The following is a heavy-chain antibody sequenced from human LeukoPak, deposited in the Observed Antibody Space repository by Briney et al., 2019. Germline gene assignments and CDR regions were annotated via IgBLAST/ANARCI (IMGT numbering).Heavy chain of an antibody. D-gene: IGHD3-22*01. CDR3: TTGSYHESSGYRFDY. CDR1: GLTFGDNA. Sequence: PGGSLRLSCTTSGLTFGDNAMSWVRQAPGKGLEWVGFIRNKGNGGTTEYAASVKGRFTISRDDSESITYLQMNSLRTEDTAVYYCTTGSYHESSGYRFDYWGQGTLVTVS. J-gene: IGHJ4*02. V-gene: IGHV3-49*04. CDR2: IRNKGNGGTT.